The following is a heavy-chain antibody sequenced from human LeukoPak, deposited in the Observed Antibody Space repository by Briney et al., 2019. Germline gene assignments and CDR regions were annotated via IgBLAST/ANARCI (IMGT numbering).Heavy chain of an antibody. Sequence: GGSLRLSCAASGFTFSSYWMSWVRQAPGKGLEWVSGINWNGGSTGYADSVKGRFTISRDNAKNSLYLQMNSLRAEDTALYHCARAPDCSSTSCHLFDYWGQGTLVTVSS. CDR2: INWNGGST. CDR1: GFTFSSYW. J-gene: IGHJ4*02. CDR3: ARAPDCSSTSCHLFDY. V-gene: IGHV3-20*01. D-gene: IGHD2-2*01.